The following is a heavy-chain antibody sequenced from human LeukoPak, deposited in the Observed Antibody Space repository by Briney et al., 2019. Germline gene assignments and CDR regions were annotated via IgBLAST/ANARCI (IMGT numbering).Heavy chain of an antibody. CDR2: IYYSGST. CDR3: ARLLDWFDP. J-gene: IGHJ5*02. D-gene: IGHD2/OR15-2a*01. V-gene: IGHV4-39*07. CDR1: GGSISSSSYY. Sequence: SETLSLTCTVSGGSISSSSYYWGWIRQPPGKGLEWIGSIYYSGSTYYNPSLKSRVTISVDTSKNQFSLKLSSVTAADTAVYYCARLLDWFDPWGQGTLVTVSS.